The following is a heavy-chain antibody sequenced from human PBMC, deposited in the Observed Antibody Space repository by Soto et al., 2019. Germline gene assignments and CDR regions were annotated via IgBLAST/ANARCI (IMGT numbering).Heavy chain of an antibody. J-gene: IGHJ5*02. V-gene: IGHV1-69*01. Sequence: QVRLVQSWAELKRPGSSVKVSCRVSGDSDGIYNIAWVRQAPGQGLEWLGGIVPLIGTTDYSQRFRGRVTITADESTGTAYLELHSLKSEDTAVYDCAGRAMAVTWLDPWGQGTPVIVSA. CDR1: GDSDGIYN. CDR2: IVPLIGTT. D-gene: IGHD6-19*01. CDR3: AGRAMAVTWLDP.